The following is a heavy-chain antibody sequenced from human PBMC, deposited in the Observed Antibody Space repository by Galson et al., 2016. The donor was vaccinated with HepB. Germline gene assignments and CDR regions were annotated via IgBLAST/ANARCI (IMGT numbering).Heavy chain of an antibody. CDR2: ITPDGSGK. CDR1: GFAFSPYW. J-gene: IGHJ2*01. V-gene: IGHV3-7*01. D-gene: IGHD2-8*01. CDR3: ARDKYCPSGLCYTSWYFDL. Sequence: SLRLSCAGSGFAFSPYWMTWNRQVPGKALEWVASITPDGSGKYYVDSVRGRFTISRDNAESSLYLQMNSLRDEDTAVYFCARDKYCPSGLCYTSWYFDLWGRGTLVTVSS.